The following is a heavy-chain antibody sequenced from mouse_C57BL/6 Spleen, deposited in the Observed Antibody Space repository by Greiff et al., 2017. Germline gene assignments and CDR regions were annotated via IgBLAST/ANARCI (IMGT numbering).Heavy chain of an antibody. J-gene: IGHJ2*01. CDR1: GYTFTSYW. Sequence: QVQLQQPGAELVKPGASVKMSCKASGYTFTSYWITWVKQRPGQGLEWIGDIYPGSGSTNYNEKFKSKATLTVDTSSRTAYMQLSSLTSEDSAVYYCARFYYSNYGGYFDYWGQGTTLTVSS. V-gene: IGHV1-55*01. CDR3: ARFYYSNYGGYFDY. D-gene: IGHD2-5*01. CDR2: IYPGSGST.